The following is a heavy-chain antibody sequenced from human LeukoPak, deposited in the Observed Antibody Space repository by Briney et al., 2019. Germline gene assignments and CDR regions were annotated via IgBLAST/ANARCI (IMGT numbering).Heavy chain of an antibody. D-gene: IGHD2-2*01. CDR3: TTSGYQLLPYYYDYMDV. CDR1: GFTLSRYW. CDR2: ISRDGSYT. J-gene: IGHJ6*03. V-gene: IGHV3-74*01. Sequence: PGGSLRLSCAASGFTLSRYWMHWVRQAPGKGLVWVSHISRDGSYTNYADSVKGRFTISRDNANNTLYLQMNSLKTEDTAVYYCTTSGYQLLPYYYDYMDVWGKGTTVTISS.